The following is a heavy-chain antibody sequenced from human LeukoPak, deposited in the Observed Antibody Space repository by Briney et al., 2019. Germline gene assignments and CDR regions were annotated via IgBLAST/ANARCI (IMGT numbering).Heavy chain of an antibody. CDR2: ISHSGST. V-gene: IGHV4-34*01. CDR3: ARRDTIYWYFDL. D-gene: IGHD3-3*01. J-gene: IGHJ2*01. Sequence: SETLSLTCAVYGGSFSGYYWGWIRQPPGKGLEWIGEISHSGSTNYNPSLKSRVTISVDTSKNQFSLKLSSVTAADTAVYYCARRDTIYWYFDLWGRGTLVTVSS. CDR1: GGSFSGYY.